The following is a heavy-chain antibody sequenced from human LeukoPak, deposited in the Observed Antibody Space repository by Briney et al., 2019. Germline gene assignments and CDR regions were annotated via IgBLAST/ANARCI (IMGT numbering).Heavy chain of an antibody. D-gene: IGHD3-10*01. CDR2: VYYSGTT. J-gene: IGHJ5*02. CDR3: ARGSSSGSYHPLDP. Sequence: SETLSLTCTVSGGSVSSGSYYWSWIRQPPGKGLEWIGYVYYSGTTNYNPSLKSRVTMSMGTSKNQFSLKLSSVTAADTAVYYCARGSSSGSYHPLDPWGQGTLVTVSS. CDR1: GGSVSSGSYY. V-gene: IGHV4-61*01.